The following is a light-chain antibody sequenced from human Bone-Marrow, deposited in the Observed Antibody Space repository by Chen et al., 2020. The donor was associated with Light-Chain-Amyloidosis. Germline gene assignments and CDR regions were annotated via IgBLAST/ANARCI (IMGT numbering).Light chain of an antibody. CDR3: QVWDRSSDRPV. CDR2: DDS. Sequence: SYVLTQPSSVSVAPGQTATIACGGTNIGSTSVHWYQQTPGQAPLLVFYDDSDRPSGIPARLSGFNSGKTATLTISWVEAGDAADYYCQVWDRSSDRPVFGGGTKLTVL. J-gene: IGLJ3*02. V-gene: IGLV3-21*02. CDR1: NIGSTS.